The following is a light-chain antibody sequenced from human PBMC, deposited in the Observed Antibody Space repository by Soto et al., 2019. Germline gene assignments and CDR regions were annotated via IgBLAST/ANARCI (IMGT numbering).Light chain of an antibody. CDR3: QQRSNWPPL. Sequence: EIVLTQSPSTLSSSPGERATISCRASQGVSSYLAWYQQKPGQAPRLLIYDASNRATGIPARFSGSGSGTDFTLTISSLEPDDFAVYYCQQRSNWPPLFGPGTKVDIK. CDR2: DAS. J-gene: IGKJ3*01. CDR1: QGVSSY. V-gene: IGKV3-11*01.